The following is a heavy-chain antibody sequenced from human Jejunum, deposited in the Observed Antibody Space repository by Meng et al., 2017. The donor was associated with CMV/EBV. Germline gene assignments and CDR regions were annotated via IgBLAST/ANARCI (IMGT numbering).Heavy chain of an antibody. Sequence: EVQLLESGGGLVQPGGSLRLSCAASGFTFSSYAMSWVRQAPGKGLEWVSTISDNGGSTYYADSVKGRFTISRDNSKNTLYLQMDSLRAEDTAVFYCAKNIGGSSFDYWGQGTLVTVSS. CDR3: AKNIGGSSFDY. V-gene: IGHV3-23*01. J-gene: IGHJ4*02. D-gene: IGHD1-26*01. CDR2: ISDNGGST. CDR1: GFTFSSYA.